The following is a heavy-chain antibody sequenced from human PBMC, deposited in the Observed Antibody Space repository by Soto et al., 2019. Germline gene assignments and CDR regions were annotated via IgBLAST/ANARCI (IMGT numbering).Heavy chain of an antibody. V-gene: IGHV3-33*05. Sequence: QVQLVESGGGVVQPGTSLRLSCVGSGFTFRSYVIHWVRQAPGKGLEWVALTSSDGSNNFYGDSVKGRVTISGEKSRNTVALQRDSLSLEDTALWFIARGGTTGGLDLWGQGTLVSVSS. CDR2: TSSDGSNN. D-gene: IGHD3-16*01. CDR1: GFTFRSYV. J-gene: IGHJ5*02. CDR3: ARGGTTGGLDL.